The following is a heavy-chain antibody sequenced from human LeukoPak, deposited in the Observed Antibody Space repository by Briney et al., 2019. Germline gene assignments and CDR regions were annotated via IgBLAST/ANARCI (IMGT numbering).Heavy chain of an antibody. Sequence: GESPKISCKGSGYSFTSYWIGWVRQMPGKGLEWMGIIYPGDSDTRYSPSFQGQVTISADKSISTAYLQWSSLKASDTAMYYCARTNSGSSELRYSDYWGQGTLVTVSS. D-gene: IGHD4-17*01. J-gene: IGHJ4*02. CDR2: IYPGDSDT. V-gene: IGHV5-51*01. CDR1: GYSFTSYW. CDR3: ARTNSGSSELRYSDY.